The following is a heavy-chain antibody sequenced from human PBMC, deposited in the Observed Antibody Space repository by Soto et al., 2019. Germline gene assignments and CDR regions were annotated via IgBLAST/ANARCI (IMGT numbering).Heavy chain of an antibody. CDR1: GFSFTNFA. J-gene: IGHJ4*02. CDR2: IGASGDIT. CDR3: AKDDFTDRGDDYFDY. Sequence: EVQLLESGGGLVQPWGSLRLSCAASGFSFTNFAMSWVRQAPGKGLEWVAGIGASGDITWYADSVKGRLSISRDNSKNTLYLQLNRLRFEDTAVYYCAKDDFTDRGDDYFDYWGPGTLVTVSS. V-gene: IGHV3-23*01. D-gene: IGHD2-21*01.